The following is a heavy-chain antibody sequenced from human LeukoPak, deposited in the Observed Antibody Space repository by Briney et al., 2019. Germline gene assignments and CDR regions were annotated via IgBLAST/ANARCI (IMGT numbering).Heavy chain of an antibody. CDR1: GYSISSGYY. D-gene: IGHD6-13*01. J-gene: IGHJ5*02. CDR2: IYHSGST. V-gene: IGHV4-38-2*02. CDR3: VRSKYSSSWYA. Sequence: PSETLSLTCTVSGYSISSGYYWGWIRQPPGKGLEWIGSIYHSGSTYYNPSLKSRVTISVDTSKNQFSLKLSSVTAADTAVYYCVRSKYSSSWYAWGQGTLVTVSS.